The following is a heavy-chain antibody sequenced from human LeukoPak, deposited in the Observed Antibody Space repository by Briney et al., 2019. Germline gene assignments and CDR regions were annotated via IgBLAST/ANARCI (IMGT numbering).Heavy chain of an antibody. CDR2: MNPNSGNT. V-gene: IGHV1-8*01. D-gene: IGHD2-2*01. CDR1: GYAFTSYD. Sequence: ASVKVSCKASGYAFTSYDINWVRQATGQGLEWMGWMNPNSGNTGYAQKFQGRVTMTRNTSISTAYMELSSLRSEDTAVYYCARAFRRVVVPAAKGYYYYYGMDVWGQGTTVTVSS. J-gene: IGHJ6*02. CDR3: ARAFRRVVVPAAKGYYYYYGMDV.